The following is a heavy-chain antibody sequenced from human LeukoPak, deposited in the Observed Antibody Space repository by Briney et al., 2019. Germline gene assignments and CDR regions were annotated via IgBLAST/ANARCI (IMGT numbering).Heavy chain of an antibody. CDR1: GGSISSSSYY. CDR3: ARYWIQLWFFDY. D-gene: IGHD5-18*01. V-gene: IGHV4-39*01. J-gene: IGHJ4*02. CDR2: IHYSGST. Sequence: SETLSLTCTVSGGSISSSSYYWGWIRQPPGKGLEWIGSIHYSGSTNYNPSLKSRVTIPVDTSKNQFSLKLSSVTAADAAVYYCARYWIQLWFFDYWGQGTLVTVSS.